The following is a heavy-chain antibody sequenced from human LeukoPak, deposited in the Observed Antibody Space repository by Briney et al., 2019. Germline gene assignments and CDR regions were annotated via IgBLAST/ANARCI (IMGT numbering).Heavy chain of an antibody. D-gene: IGHD3-22*01. Sequence: PSETLSLTCTVSGGSIRSHYWSWIRQPPGKGLEWIGYIYYSGSTNYNPSLKSRVTISVDTSKNQFSLKLSSVTAANTAVYYCARDRGDSDSSGYYGYFDYWGQGALVTVSS. CDR3: ARDRGDSDSSGYYGYFDY. CDR2: IYYSGST. J-gene: IGHJ4*02. V-gene: IGHV4-59*11. CDR1: GGSIRSHY.